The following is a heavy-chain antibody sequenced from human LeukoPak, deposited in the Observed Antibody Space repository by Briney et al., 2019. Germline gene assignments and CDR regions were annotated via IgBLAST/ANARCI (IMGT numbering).Heavy chain of an antibody. J-gene: IGHJ4*02. CDR3: ARGGIQVSGIDEFDY. CDR1: GFTFSSYA. Sequence: GGSLRLSCAASGFTFSSYAMHWVRQVIGKGLEWVSAIRGDTHYSGSVKGRFTISRENAESSLYLPMNSLRAEDTAVYYCARGGIQVSGIDEFDYWGQGTLVTVSS. D-gene: IGHD6-19*01. V-gene: IGHV3-13*01. CDR2: IRGDT.